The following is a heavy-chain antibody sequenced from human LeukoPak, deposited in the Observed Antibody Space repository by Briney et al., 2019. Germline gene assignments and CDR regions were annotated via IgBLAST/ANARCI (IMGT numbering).Heavy chain of an antibody. Sequence: GESLKISCKGSGYSFTSYWIGWVRQMPGKGLEWMGIIYPGDSDTRYSPSFQGQVTISADKSISTAYLQWSSLKASDTAMYYCARRSCSSTSCYTENWFDPWGQGTLVTVSS. CDR3: ARRSCSSTSCYTENWFDP. D-gene: IGHD2-2*02. CDR2: IYPGDSDT. CDR1: GYSFTSYW. J-gene: IGHJ5*02. V-gene: IGHV5-51*01.